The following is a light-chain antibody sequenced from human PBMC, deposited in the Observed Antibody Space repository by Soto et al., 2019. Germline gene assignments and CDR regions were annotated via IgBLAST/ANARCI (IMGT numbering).Light chain of an antibody. CDR2: HDS. V-gene: IGLV3-21*02. CDR3: QVWDSYSDHVV. J-gene: IGLJ3*02. Sequence: SYELTQPPSVSVAPGQTARITCGESNIGSKSVHWYQQKPGQAPVLVVSHDSDRPSGIPERFSGSNSGNTATLTISRVDAGDEADYFCQVWDSYSDHVVFGGGTNSPS. CDR1: NIGSKS.